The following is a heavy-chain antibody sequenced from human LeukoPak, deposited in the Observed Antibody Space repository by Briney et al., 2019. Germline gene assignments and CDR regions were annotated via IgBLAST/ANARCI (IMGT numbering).Heavy chain of an antibody. CDR1: GGSFSGYY. CDR2: INHSGST. D-gene: IGHD5-18*01. V-gene: IGHV4-34*01. J-gene: IGHJ6*02. Sequence: PSETPSLTCAVYGGSFSGYYWSWIRQPPGKGLEWIGEINHSGSTNYNPSLKSRVTISVDTSKNQFSLKLSSVTAADTAVYYCARARSGYSYGYYYYYGMDVWGQGTTVTVSS. CDR3: ARARSGYSYGYYYYYGMDV.